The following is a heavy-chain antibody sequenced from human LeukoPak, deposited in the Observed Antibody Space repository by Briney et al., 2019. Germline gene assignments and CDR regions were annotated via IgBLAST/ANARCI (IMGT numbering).Heavy chain of an antibody. D-gene: IGHD2-2*02. CDR3: ARAKAEYQLLYASYFDY. CDR1: GFTFSSYS. J-gene: IGHJ4*02. CDR2: ISSSSYI. Sequence: GGSLGLSCAASGFTFSSYSMNWVRQAPGKGLEWVSSISSSSYIYYADSVKGRFTISRDNAKNSLYLQMNSLRAEDTAVYYCARAKAEYQLLYASYFDYWGQGTLVTVSS. V-gene: IGHV3-21*01.